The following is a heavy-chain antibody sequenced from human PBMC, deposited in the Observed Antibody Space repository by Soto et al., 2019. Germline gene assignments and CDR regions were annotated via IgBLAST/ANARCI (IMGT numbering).Heavy chain of an antibody. CDR1: GFTFSSYA. CDR2: ISYDGSNK. D-gene: IGHD3-10*01. J-gene: IGHJ3*02. CDR3: ARGGYDYGSGSLHDAFDI. V-gene: IGHV3-30-3*01. Sequence: QVQLVESGGGVVQPGRSLRLSCAASGFTFSSYAMHWVRQAPGKGLEWVAVISYDGSNKYYADSVKGRFTISRDNSKNTLYLQMNSLRAEDTAVYYCARGGYDYGSGSLHDAFDIWGQGTMVTVSS.